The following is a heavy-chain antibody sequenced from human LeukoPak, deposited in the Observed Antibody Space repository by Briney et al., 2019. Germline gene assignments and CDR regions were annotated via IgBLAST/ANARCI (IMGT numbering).Heavy chain of an antibody. CDR1: GFTIGDYA. V-gene: IGHV3-49*04. D-gene: IGHD2-2*01. J-gene: IGHJ6*03. Sequence: GGSLRLSCTTSGFTIGDYALSWVRQAPGKGLEWIGFIRSNLYGGTPEYAASVQGRFTISRHDSKSIAYLQMNSLKTEDTAVYYCTRGYYCSFTACYYSYYLDAWGKGATVTVSS. CDR3: TRGYYCSFTACYYSYYLDA. CDR2: IRSNLYGGTP.